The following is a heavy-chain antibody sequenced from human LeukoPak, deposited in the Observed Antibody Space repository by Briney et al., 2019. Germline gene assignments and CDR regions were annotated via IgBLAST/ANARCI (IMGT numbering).Heavy chain of an antibody. Sequence: ASVKVSCKASGYTFTGYYMHWVRQAPGQGLEWMGWINPNSGGANYAQKFQGRVTMTRDTSISTAYMELSSLRSEDTAVYYCARVRRGIAAAGYNWFDPWGQGTLVTVSS. J-gene: IGHJ5*02. D-gene: IGHD6-13*01. V-gene: IGHV1-2*02. CDR1: GYTFTGYY. CDR3: ARVRRGIAAAGYNWFDP. CDR2: INPNSGGA.